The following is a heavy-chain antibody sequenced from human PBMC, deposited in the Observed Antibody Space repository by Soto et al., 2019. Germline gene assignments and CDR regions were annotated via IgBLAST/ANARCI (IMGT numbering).Heavy chain of an antibody. Sequence: GGSLRLSCAASGFTFSSYGMHWVRQSPGKGLEWVAVIWYDGSNKYYADSVKGRFTISRDNSKNTLYLQMNSLRAEDTAVYYCARDRGDGYKNYYYGMDVWGQGTTVTVSS. CDR3: ARDRGDGYKNYYYGMDV. CDR2: IWYDGSNK. D-gene: IGHD5-12*01. J-gene: IGHJ6*02. V-gene: IGHV3-33*01. CDR1: GFTFSSYG.